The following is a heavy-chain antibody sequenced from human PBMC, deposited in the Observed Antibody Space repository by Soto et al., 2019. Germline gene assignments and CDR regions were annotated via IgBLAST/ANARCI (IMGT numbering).Heavy chain of an antibody. V-gene: IGHV4-31*03. CDR1: GGSISSGGYY. J-gene: IGHJ4*02. Sequence: SETLSLTCTVSGGSISSGGYYWSWIRQHPGKGLEWIGYIYYSGSTYYNPSLKSRVTISVDTSKNQFSLKLSSVTAADTAVYYCARVREIAADGNPYYFDYWGQGTLVTVSS. CDR3: ARVREIAADGNPYYFDY. CDR2: IYYSGST. D-gene: IGHD6-13*01.